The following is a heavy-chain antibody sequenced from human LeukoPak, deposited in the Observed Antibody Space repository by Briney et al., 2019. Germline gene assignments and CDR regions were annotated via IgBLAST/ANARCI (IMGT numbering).Heavy chain of an antibody. CDR2: IFHSGNT. V-gene: IGHV4-38-2*02. CDR3: ARRAPSWYSDWFDP. J-gene: IGHJ5*02. D-gene: IGHD6-13*01. Sequence: SETLSLTCTVSGYSISSGYFWGWIRQPPGKGLEWVGTIFHSGNTYYNPSLKSRVTISVATSKNQFSLKLSSVTAADTAVYYCARRAPSWYSDWFDPWGQGTLVTVSS. CDR1: GYSISSGYF.